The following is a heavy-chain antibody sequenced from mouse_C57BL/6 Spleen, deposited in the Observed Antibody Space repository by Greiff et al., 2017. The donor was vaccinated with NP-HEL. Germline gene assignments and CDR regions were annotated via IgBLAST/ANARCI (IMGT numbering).Heavy chain of an antibody. V-gene: IGHV1-53*01. CDR2: INPSNGGT. CDR3: ARWLPSYYFDY. Sequence: QVQLKQSGTELVKPGASVKLSCKASGYTFTSYWMHWVKQRPGQGLEWIGNINPSNGGTNYNEKFKSKATLTVDKSSSTAYMQLSSLTSEDSAVYYCARWLPSYYFDYWGQGTTLTVSS. CDR1: GYTFTSYW. J-gene: IGHJ2*01. D-gene: IGHD2-2*01.